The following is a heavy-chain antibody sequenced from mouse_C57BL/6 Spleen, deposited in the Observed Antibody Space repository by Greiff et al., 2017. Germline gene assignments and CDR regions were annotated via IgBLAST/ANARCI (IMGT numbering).Heavy chain of an antibody. CDR1: GYTFTSYW. D-gene: IGHD3-2*02. V-gene: IGHV1-53*01. CDR3: ARSGWRGLTGQGFAY. J-gene: IGHJ3*01. CDR2: INPSNGGT. Sequence: QVQLQQPGTELVKPGASVKLSCKASGYTFTSYWMHWVKQRPGQGLEWIGNINPSNGGTHYNEKFKSKATLTVDKSSSTAYMQLSSLTSEDSAVYYCARSGWRGLTGQGFAYWGQGTLVTVSA.